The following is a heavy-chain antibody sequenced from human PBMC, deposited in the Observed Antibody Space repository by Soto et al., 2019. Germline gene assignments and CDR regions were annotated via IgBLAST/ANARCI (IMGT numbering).Heavy chain of an antibody. D-gene: IGHD2-15*01. Sequence: QITLKESGPTLVKPTQTLTLTCTFSGFSLSTRGVGVAWIRQPPGKALEWLALIYWDDDKRYRPSLESRLTSTKDTSKNQVLLTMTTMDSVDTATYYCAYLPCSGGSCYWFSFSGMDVWGQGTTVTVSS. CDR1: GFSLSTRGVG. CDR3: AYLPCSGGSCYWFSFSGMDV. J-gene: IGHJ6*02. CDR2: IYWDDDK. V-gene: IGHV2-5*02.